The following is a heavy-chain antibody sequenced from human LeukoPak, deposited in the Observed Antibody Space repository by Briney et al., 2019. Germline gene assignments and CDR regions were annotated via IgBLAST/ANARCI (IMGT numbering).Heavy chain of an antibody. J-gene: IGHJ4*02. Sequence: GGSLRLSCAASGFTFSNHGMNWVRQAPGKGLEWLSGVSPPGGGTYYADSVKGRFTISRDNSKNTLFLQMHSLRPEDTALYYCAKGLGYYSDYWGQGTLVTVSS. CDR2: VSPPGGGT. D-gene: IGHD1-26*01. V-gene: IGHV3-23*01. CDR1: GFTFSNHG. CDR3: AKGLGYYSDY.